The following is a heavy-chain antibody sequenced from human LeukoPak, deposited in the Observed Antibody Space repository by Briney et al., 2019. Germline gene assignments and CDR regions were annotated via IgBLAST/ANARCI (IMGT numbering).Heavy chain of an antibody. J-gene: IGHJ3*01. CDR1: GFSVSTNY. D-gene: IGHD6-13*01. CDR3: AREPPFVGSTRYIGAFDV. V-gene: IGHV3-53*01. CDR2: IYSGDTT. Sequence: GGSLRLSCAVSGFSVSTNYMSWVRQAPGKGLGWVSIIYSGDTTNYPDSVKGRFTISRDNSKNTLYLQMNSLRGEDTAVYYCAREPPFVGSTRYIGAFDVWGQGTLVTVSS.